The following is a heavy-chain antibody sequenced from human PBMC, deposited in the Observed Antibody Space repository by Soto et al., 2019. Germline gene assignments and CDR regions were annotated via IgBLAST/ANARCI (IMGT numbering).Heavy chain of an antibody. D-gene: IGHD6-13*01. J-gene: IGHJ6*02. CDR2: IYYSGST. CDR1: GGSISSGGYY. CDR3: ASPPAAAGTAYYYYGMDV. V-gene: IGHV4-31*03. Sequence: SETLSLTCTVSGGSISSGGYYWSWIRQHPGKGLEWIGYIYYSGSTYYKQSLKSRVTISVDTSKNQFSLKLSSVTAAYTSVYYCASPPAAAGTAYYYYGMDVWGQGTTVTVS.